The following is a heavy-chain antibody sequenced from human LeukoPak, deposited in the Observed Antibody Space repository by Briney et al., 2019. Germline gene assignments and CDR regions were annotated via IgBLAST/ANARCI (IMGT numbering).Heavy chain of an antibody. D-gene: IGHD3-9*01. CDR3: ARSLPNYDILTGYYKWSYFDY. Sequence: SETLSLTCTVSGYSISSGYYWGWIRQPPGKGLEWIGSIYHSGSTYYNPSLKSRVTISVDTSKNQFSLKLSSVTAADTAVYYCARSLPNYDILTGYYKWSYFDYWGQGTLVTVSS. J-gene: IGHJ4*02. CDR2: IYHSGST. CDR1: GYSISSGYY. V-gene: IGHV4-38-2*02.